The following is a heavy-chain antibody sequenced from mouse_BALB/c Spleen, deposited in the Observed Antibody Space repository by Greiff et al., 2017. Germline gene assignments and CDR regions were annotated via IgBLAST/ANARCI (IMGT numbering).Heavy chain of an antibody. CDR3: ARSDYDGAWFAY. CDR2: ISSGSSTI. D-gene: IGHD2-4*01. J-gene: IGHJ3*01. V-gene: IGHV5-17*02. CDR1: GFTFSSFG. Sequence: EVHLVESGGGLVKPGGSRKLSCAASGFTFSSFGMHWVRQAPEKGLEWVAYISSGSSTIYYADTVKGRFTISRDNPKNTLFLQMTSLRSEDTAMYYCARSDYDGAWFAYWGQGTLVTVSA.